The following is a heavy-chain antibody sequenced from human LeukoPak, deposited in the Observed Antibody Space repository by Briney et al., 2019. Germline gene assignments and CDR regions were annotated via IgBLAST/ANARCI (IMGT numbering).Heavy chain of an antibody. CDR3: ARGLRAIFF. J-gene: IGHJ4*02. CDR2: INHSGST. D-gene: IGHD3-3*01. CDR1: GGSFSGYY. V-gene: IGHV4-34*01. Sequence: SETLSLTCAVYGGSFSGYYWSWIRQRPGKGLEWIGEINHSGSTNYNPSLKSRVTISVDTSKNQFSLKLSSVTAADTAVYYCARGLRAIFFWGQGTLVTVSS.